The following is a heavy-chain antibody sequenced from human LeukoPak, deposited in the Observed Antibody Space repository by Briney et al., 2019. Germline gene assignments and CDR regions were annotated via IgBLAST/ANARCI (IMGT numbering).Heavy chain of an antibody. V-gene: IGHV4-38-2*02. CDR2: IYHSGST. D-gene: IGHD3-22*01. J-gene: IGHJ4*02. CDR1: GYSISSGYY. CDR3: AGKYYYDSSGYFYVDW. Sequence: PSETLSLTCTVSGYSISSGYYWGLIRQPPGKGLEWIGSIYHSGSTYYNPSLKSRVTISMDTSKNQFSLKLSSVTAADTAVYYCAGKYYYDSSGYFYVDWWGRGILVTVSS.